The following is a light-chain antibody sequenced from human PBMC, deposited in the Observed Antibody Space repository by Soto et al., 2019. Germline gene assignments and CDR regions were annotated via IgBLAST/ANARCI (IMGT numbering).Light chain of an antibody. CDR1: QSVSSN. J-gene: IGKJ1*01. CDR2: GAS. Sequence: EIVLTPFTATLSLSPGERATLSCRASQSVSSNLAWYQQKPGQAPRLLIHGASTRAPGFPARFSGSGSGTDFTLTISSLQSEDFAVYYCQQYDNWPWTFGQGTKVDI. CDR3: QQYDNWPWT. V-gene: IGKV3-15*01.